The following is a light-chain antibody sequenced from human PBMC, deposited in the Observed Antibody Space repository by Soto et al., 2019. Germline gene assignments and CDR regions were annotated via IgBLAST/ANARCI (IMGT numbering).Light chain of an antibody. Sequence: EIMMTQSPATLSVSPGERATLSCRASQNVNSSLAWFQQKPGQAPRLLMYGASTRATGIPGRFSGSGSGTEFTLTISSLQSEDFAVYYCQQYNDWLALTFGGGNKVEIK. V-gene: IGKV3-15*01. CDR2: GAS. J-gene: IGKJ4*01. CDR3: QQYNDWLALT. CDR1: QNVNSS.